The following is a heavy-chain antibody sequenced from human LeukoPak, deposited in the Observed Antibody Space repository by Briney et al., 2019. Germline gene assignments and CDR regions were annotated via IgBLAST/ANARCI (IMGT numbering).Heavy chain of an antibody. Sequence: GGSLRLSCAASGFTFSTYGMHWFGKAPGKGLEWVAFIRYDGSNKYYADSVKGRFTISRDNSKNTLYLQMNSLRAEDTAVYYCAKDRIQLWLVDYWGQGTLVTVSS. J-gene: IGHJ4*02. CDR1: GFTFSTYG. CDR2: IRYDGSNK. V-gene: IGHV3-30*02. CDR3: AKDRIQLWLVDY. D-gene: IGHD5-18*01.